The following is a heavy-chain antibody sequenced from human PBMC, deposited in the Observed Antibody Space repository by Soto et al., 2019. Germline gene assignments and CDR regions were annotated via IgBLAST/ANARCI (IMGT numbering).Heavy chain of an antibody. Sequence: QVQLQESGPGLVKPSETLSLTCSVSGGSISRYYWRWIRQPPGKGREWIGYIYYSGSSNYHPALKSRVTISVATSKYQFSRKLSSVTAADTAVSYCARAYCGNCFDYWGQGTLVTVSS. CDR1: GGSISRYY. J-gene: IGHJ4*02. D-gene: IGHD2-15*01. CDR2: IYYSGSS. CDR3: ARAYCGNCFDY. V-gene: IGHV4-59*01.